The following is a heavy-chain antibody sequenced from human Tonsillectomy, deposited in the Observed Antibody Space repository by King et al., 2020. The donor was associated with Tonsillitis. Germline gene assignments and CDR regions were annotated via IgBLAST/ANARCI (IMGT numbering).Heavy chain of an antibody. CDR1: GFSLSSSGVG. Sequence: TLKESGPTLVKPTQTLTLTCTFSGFSLSSSGVGVGWFRQPPGKALEWLALIYWDADKWYSPSLKIRRTITKDTSKNPVVLTRTNVAHVDTATYYCAHTTHYGGDSWYFDYWGQGNLVTVSS. V-gene: IGHV2-5*02. CDR2: IYWDADK. CDR3: AHTTHYGGDSWYFDY. D-gene: IGHD4-23*01. J-gene: IGHJ4*02.